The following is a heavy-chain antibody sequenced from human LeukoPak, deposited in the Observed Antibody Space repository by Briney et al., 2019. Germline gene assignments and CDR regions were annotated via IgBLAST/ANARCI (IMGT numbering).Heavy chain of an antibody. Sequence: PGGSLRLSCAASGFLFSSFCMHWVRQAPGKGLEWVAFIHHDGITKFYEDSVRGRFTISRDNSRNTLYVKMDSLRNDDTAVYYCEKEAVVAPDLDVWGQGVLVSVSS. D-gene: IGHD5-12*01. CDR2: IHHDGITK. CDR3: EKEAVVAPDLDV. CDR1: GFLFSSFC. J-gene: IGHJ4*02. V-gene: IGHV3-30*02.